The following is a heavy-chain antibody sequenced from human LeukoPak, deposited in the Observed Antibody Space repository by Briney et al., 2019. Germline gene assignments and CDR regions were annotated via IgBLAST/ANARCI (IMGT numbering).Heavy chain of an antibody. D-gene: IGHD6-6*01. J-gene: IGHJ4*02. CDR1: GGSISSGGYY. V-gene: IGHV4-30-2*01. CDR2: IYHSGST. Sequence: PSETLSLTCTVSGGSISSGGYYWSWIRQPPGKGLEWIGYIYHSGSTYYNPSLKSRVTISVDRSKNQFSLKLSSVTAADTAVYYCARQKYSSSSPLPNWGQGTLVTVSS. CDR3: ARQKYSSSSPLPN.